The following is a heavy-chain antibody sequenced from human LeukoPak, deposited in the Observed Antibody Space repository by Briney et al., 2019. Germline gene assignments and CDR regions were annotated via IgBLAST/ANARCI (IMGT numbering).Heavy chain of an antibody. J-gene: IGHJ4*02. CDR1: GFTFSNAW. CDR2: ISSSGSTI. Sequence: GGSLRLSCAASGFTFSNAWMSWVRQAPGKGLEWVSYISSSGSTIYYADSVKGRFTISRDNAKNSLYLQMNSLRAEDTAVYFCAKEYGSGTHRNRFDYWGQGTLVTVSS. D-gene: IGHD3-10*01. CDR3: AKEYGSGTHRNRFDY. V-gene: IGHV3-11*04.